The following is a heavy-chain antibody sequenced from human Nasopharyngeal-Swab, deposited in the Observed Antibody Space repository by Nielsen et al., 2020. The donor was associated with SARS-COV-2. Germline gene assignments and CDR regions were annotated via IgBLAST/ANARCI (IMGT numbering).Heavy chain of an antibody. V-gene: IGHV1-2*06. D-gene: IGHD5-12*01. J-gene: IGHJ4*02. CDR3: ARSYSGYTFDY. CDR2: INPNSGGT. Sequence: ASVKVSCRASGYTFTGYYMHWVRQAPGQGLEWMGRINPNSGGTNYAQKFQGRVTMTRDTSISTAYMELSRLRSDDTAVYYCARSYSGYTFDYWGQGTLVTVSS. CDR1: GYTFTGYY.